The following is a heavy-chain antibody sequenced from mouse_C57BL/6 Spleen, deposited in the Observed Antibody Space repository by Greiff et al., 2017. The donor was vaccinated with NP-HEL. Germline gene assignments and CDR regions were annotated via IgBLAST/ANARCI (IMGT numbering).Heavy chain of an antibody. J-gene: IGHJ4*01. Sequence: VKLQQPGAELVRPGTSVKLSCKASGYTFTSYWMHWVKQRPGQGLEWIGVIDPSDSYTNYNQKFKGKATLTVDTSSSTAYMQLSSLTSEDSAVYYCADSSGYDYAMDYWGQGTSVTVSS. CDR3: ADSSGYDYAMDY. CDR1: GYTFTSYW. CDR2: IDPSDSYT. V-gene: IGHV1-59*01. D-gene: IGHD3-2*02.